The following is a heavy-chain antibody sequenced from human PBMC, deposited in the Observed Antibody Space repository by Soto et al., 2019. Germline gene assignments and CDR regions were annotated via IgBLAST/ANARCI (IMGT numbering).Heavy chain of an antibody. V-gene: IGHV4-31*03. Sequence: QVQLQESGPGLVKPSQTLSLTCTVSGGSINSGGYCWSWIRQHPGEGLDWIGCISYGGSTSYNPSLKSRVTISVDTSKNQFSLKLTSVTAADTAVYYCSRGILVWGQGALITVSS. J-gene: IGHJ4*02. CDR2: ISYGGST. CDR1: GGSINSGGYC. D-gene: IGHD5-18*01. CDR3: SRGILV.